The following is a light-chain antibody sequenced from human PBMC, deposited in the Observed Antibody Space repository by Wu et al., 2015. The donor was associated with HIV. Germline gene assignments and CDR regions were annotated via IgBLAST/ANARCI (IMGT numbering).Light chain of an antibody. CDR3: QQYYNALFT. Sequence: DIQMTQSPSSLSASVGDRVTITCRASHDMSNSLAWYQQKPGKAPKLLLYAVSRLADGVPSRFSGSGSGTDCTLIISSLQPEDFATYYCQQYYNALFTFGPWDQSGYQT. CDR2: AVS. J-gene: IGKJ3*01. CDR1: HDMSNS. V-gene: IGKV1-NL1*01.